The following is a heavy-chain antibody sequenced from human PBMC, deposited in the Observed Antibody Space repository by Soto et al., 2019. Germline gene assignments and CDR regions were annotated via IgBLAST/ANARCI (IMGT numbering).Heavy chain of an antibody. D-gene: IGHD1-26*01. CDR1: GFTFGSYD. CDR2: ISYDGFNR. CDR3: AGVEDEGGSFYD. V-gene: IGHV3-30*01. Sequence: QVHLVESGGGVVQPGRSLRLSCAASGFTFGSYDMHWVRQAPGGALEWVAVISYDGFNRYYAESVKGRFTISRNNSKNTLYLQMDNLKPDDAAVYFCAGVEDEGGSFYDWGQGTLVTVSS. J-gene: IGHJ4*02.